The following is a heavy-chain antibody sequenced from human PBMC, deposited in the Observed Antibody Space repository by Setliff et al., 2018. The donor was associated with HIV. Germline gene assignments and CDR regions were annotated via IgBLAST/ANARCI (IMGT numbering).Heavy chain of an antibody. Sequence: ASVKVSCKASGYTFSSYDINWVRQATGQGLEWTGWMNPNSGNTGYAQKFQGRVTMTRDTSISTAYMELNNLKFEDTAVYYCARAYYDSVWGSHRYRFYYFDYWGQGSLVTVSS. J-gene: IGHJ4*02. V-gene: IGHV1-8*02. CDR2: MNPNSGNT. CDR3: ARAYYDSVWGSHRYRFYYFDY. CDR1: GYTFSSYD. D-gene: IGHD3-16*02.